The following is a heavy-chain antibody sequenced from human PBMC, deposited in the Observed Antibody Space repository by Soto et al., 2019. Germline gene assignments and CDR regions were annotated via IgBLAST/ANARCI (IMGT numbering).Heavy chain of an antibody. Sequence: EAQLVESGGGLVQPAGSLRLSCAGSGFTFSGHWMRWFRQAPGKGLEWVASINEDGTERKYVDSVTGRFTTSRDNAKSSQYLKMDSLRVEDTAVYYCARVKLGANDIWGQGTLCTVSS. CDR2: INEDGTER. V-gene: IGHV3-7*05. CDR1: GFTFSGHW. CDR3: ARVKLGANDI. J-gene: IGHJ4*02. D-gene: IGHD1-26*01.